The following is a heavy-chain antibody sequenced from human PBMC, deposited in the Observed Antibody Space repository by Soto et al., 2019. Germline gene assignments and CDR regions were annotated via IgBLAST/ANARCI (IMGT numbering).Heavy chain of an antibody. CDR2: IYYSGST. Sequence: PSETLSLTCTVSGGSISSYYWSWIRQPPGKGLEWIGYIYYSGSTNYNPSLKSRVTISVDTSKNQFSLKLSSVTAADTAVYYCARGGGRGTTYNWFDPWGQGTLVTVSS. D-gene: IGHD2-15*01. CDR3: ARGGGRGTTYNWFDP. J-gene: IGHJ5*02. CDR1: GGSISSYY. V-gene: IGHV4-59*12.